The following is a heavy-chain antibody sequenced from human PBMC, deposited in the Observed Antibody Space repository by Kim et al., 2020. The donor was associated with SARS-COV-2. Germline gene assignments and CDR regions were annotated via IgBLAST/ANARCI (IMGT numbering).Heavy chain of an antibody. Sequence: GGSLRLSCAASGFTFSSYGMHWVRQAPGKGLEWVAVISYDGSNKYYADSVKGRFTISRNNSKNTLYLQMNSLRAEDTAVYYCAKVWGVVTILRVEDYYYGMDGWGQGPAVSVSS. CDR3: AKVWGVVTILRVEDYYYGMDG. V-gene: IGHV3-30*18. D-gene: IGHD5-12*01. J-gene: IGHJ6*02. CDR1: GFTFSSYG. CDR2: ISYDGSNK.